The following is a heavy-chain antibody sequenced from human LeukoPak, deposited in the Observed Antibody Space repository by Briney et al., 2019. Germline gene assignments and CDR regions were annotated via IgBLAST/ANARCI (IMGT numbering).Heavy chain of an antibody. J-gene: IGHJ4*02. V-gene: IGHV3-21*01. CDR2: ISSSSSYI. D-gene: IGHD6-13*01. CDR1: GFTFSSYS. Sequence: GGSLRLSCAASGFTFSSYSMNWVRQAPGKGLEWVSSISSSSSYIYYADSVKGRFTISRDNAKNSLYLQMNSLRAEDTAVYYCARDPPFIAAAGQGGDYWGQGTLVTVSS. CDR3: ARDPPFIAAAGQGGDY.